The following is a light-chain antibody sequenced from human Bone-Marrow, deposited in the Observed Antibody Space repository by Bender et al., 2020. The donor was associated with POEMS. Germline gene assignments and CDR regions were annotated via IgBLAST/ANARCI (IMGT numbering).Light chain of an antibody. V-gene: IGLV3-1*01. J-gene: IGLJ2*01. CDR3: QSWGSNTAV. CDR1: KLGEEY. CDR2: QDT. Sequence: VLTQPPSVSGAPGQRVTISCSGEKLGEEYACWYQQKPGQSPVVVIYQDTKRPSGIPERFSGSTSGNTASLTISGTQTMDEADYYCQSWGSNTAVFGGGTKLTVL.